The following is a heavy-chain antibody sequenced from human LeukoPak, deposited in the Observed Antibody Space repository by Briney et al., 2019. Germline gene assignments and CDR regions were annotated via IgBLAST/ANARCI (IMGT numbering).Heavy chain of an antibody. V-gene: IGHV3-21*01. CDR2: ISSSSSNI. CDR3: AKDLGITMIVVGYFDY. CDR1: GFTFSSYS. J-gene: IGHJ4*02. Sequence: GGSLRLSCAASGFTFSSYSMNWVRQAPGKGLEWVSSISSSSSNIYYADSVKGRFTISRDNAKNSLYLQMNSLRVEDTAVYYCAKDLGITMIVVGYFDYWGQGTLVTVSS. D-gene: IGHD3-22*01.